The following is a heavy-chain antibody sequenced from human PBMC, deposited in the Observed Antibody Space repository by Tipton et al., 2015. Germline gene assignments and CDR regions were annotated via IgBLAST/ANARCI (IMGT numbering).Heavy chain of an antibody. D-gene: IGHD2-21*02. CDR2: IYYSGST. CDR3: ARRVVTTGDDWFDP. J-gene: IGHJ5*02. V-gene: IGHV4-39*01. CDR1: GGSISSSSYS. Sequence: TLSLTCTVSGGSISSSSYSWGWIRQPPGKGLELIGSIYYSGSTYYNPSLKSRVTISVDTSKNQFSLKLTSVTAADTAVYYCARRVVTTGDDWFDPWGQGTLVTVSS.